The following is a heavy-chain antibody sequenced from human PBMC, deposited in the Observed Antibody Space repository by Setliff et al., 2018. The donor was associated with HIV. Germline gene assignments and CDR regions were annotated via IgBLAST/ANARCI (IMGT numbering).Heavy chain of an antibody. CDR1: GGSISSYY. D-gene: IGHD6-19*01. CDR3: ARWVYNSAWSLDY. CDR2: IYTSGSP. J-gene: IGHJ4*02. V-gene: IGHV4-4*08. Sequence: SETLSLTCTVSGGSISSYYWSWIRQPPGKGLEWIGYIYTSGSPHYKSSLTSRLTISLDTSRNQFSLKLTSVTAADSATYYCARWVYNSAWSLDYWGQGTLVTVSS.